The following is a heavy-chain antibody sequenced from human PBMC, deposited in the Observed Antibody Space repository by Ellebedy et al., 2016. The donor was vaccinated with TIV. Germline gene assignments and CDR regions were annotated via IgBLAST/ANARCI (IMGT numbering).Heavy chain of an antibody. J-gene: IGHJ3*02. CDR1: GDSVSSISVA. CDR2: TYYRSKWYN. V-gene: IGHV6-1*01. CDR3: ARGGLLTPSGSFDI. D-gene: IGHD2-15*01. Sequence: SQTLSLTCXISGDSVSSISVAWNWIRQSPSRGLEWLGRTYYRSKWYNDYAVSLKGRLTINPDTSKNQFSLRVNSVTPEDTAVYFCARGGLLTPSGSFDIWGHGTMVTVSS.